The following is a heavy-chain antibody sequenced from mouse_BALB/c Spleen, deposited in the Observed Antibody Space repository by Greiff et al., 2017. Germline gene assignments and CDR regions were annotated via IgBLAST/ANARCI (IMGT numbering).Heavy chain of an antibody. Sequence: VQLQESGPGLVKPSQTVSLTCTVTGISITTGNYRWSWIRQFPGNKLEWIGYIYYSGTITYNPSLTSRTTITRDTSKNQFFLEMNSLTAEDTATYYCAREPDYYGSSYTFYWYFDVWGAGTTVTVSS. CDR3: AREPDYYGSSYTFYWYFDV. D-gene: IGHD1-1*01. CDR2: IYYSGTI. CDR1: GISITTGNYR. V-gene: IGHV3-5*02. J-gene: IGHJ1*01.